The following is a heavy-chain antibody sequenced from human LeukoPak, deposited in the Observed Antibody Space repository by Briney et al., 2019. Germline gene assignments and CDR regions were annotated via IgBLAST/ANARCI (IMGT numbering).Heavy chain of an antibody. CDR2: ISSNGGST. V-gene: IGHV3-64*01. CDR3: ASVGYSGSYSDY. J-gene: IGHJ4*02. Sequence: GGSLRLSCAASGFTFSSYAMHWVRQAPGKGLEYVSAISSNGGSTYYANSVKGRFTISRDNSKDTLYLQMGSLRPEDMAVYYCASVGYSGSYSDYWGQGTLVTVSS. CDR1: GFTFSSYA. D-gene: IGHD1-26*01.